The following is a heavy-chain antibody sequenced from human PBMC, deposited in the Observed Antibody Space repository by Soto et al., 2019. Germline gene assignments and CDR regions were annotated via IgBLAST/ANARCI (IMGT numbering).Heavy chain of an antibody. D-gene: IGHD2-21*01. CDR1: GFTFSGSA. CDR2: IRSKANSYAT. CDR3: TRGGNPGDYYYYGMDV. J-gene: IGHJ6*02. Sequence: GGSLRLSCAASGFTFSGSAMHWVRQASGKGLEWVGRIRSKANSYATAYAASVKGRFTISRDDSKNTAYLQMNSLKTEDTAVYYCTRGGNPGDYYYYGMDVWGQGTTVTVSS. V-gene: IGHV3-73*01.